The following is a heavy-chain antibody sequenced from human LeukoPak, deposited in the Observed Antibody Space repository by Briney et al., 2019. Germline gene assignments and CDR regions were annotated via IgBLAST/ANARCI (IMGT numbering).Heavy chain of an antibody. CDR2: ISGSGGST. J-gene: IGHJ4*02. CDR3: AKALYYFDS. Sequence: GGSLRLSCAASGFTFTSNPMTWVRQAPGKGLEWVSGISGSGGSTYYADSVKGRLTISRDNSKNTLYLQMNSLRAEDTAVYYCAKALYYFDSWGQGTLVTVSS. CDR1: GFTFTSNP. V-gene: IGHV3-23*01.